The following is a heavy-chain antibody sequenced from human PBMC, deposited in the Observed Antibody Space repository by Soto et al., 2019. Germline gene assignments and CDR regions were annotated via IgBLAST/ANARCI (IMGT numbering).Heavy chain of an antibody. Sequence: PGESLKISCKGSGYTFNSYWIGWVRQMPGKGLEWMGIIYPGDSDTIYSPSFQGQVTISADKSISTAYLQWSSLKASDTTMYYCARSAFCGGDCYGFDYWGQGTLVPVSS. J-gene: IGHJ4*02. V-gene: IGHV5-51*01. CDR2: IYPGDSDT. D-gene: IGHD2-21*02. CDR3: ARSAFCGGDCYGFDY. CDR1: GYTFNSYW.